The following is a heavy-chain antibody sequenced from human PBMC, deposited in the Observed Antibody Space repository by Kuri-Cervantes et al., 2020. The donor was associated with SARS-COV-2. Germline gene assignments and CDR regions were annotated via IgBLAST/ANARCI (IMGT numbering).Heavy chain of an antibody. D-gene: IGHD3-10*01. CDR2: INPNRGGT. Sequence: ASVKVSCKASGYTFSGGYYMYWVRQAPGQGLEWMGWINPNRGGTNYAQKFQGWVTMTRDTSISTAYMELSRLRSDDTAVYYCARGMVRGVIQYYYYGMDVWGQGTTVTVSS. V-gene: IGHV1-2*04. CDR1: GYTFSGGYY. CDR3: ARGMVRGVIQYYYYGMDV. J-gene: IGHJ6*02.